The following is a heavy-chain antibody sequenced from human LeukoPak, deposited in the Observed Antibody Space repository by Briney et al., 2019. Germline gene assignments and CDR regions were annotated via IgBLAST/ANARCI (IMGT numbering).Heavy chain of an antibody. Sequence: GESLKISCRISGYKLTNNWIGWVRQGPGKGLEWMGLIYPGYSDAKYSPSFQGQVTLSVDASISTAYLQLSGLSASDTAIYYCVRFALTSSLDHWGQGTLVTVSS. V-gene: IGHV5-51*01. D-gene: IGHD6-13*01. CDR2: IYPGYSDA. CDR3: VRFALTSSLDH. CDR1: GYKLTNNW. J-gene: IGHJ5*02.